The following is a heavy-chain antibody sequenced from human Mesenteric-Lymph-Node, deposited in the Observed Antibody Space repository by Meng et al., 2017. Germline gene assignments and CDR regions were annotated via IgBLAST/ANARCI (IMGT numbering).Heavy chain of an antibody. V-gene: IGHV3-66*02. CDR2: IYIGDST. CDR1: GFTVSSYY. J-gene: IGHJ4*02. D-gene: IGHD6-19*01. Sequence: ETLSLTCAASGFTVSSYYMTWVRQAPGKGLEWVSVIYIGDSTYYADSVKGRFTISRDDSKNTLYLQMNRLRTEDTAVYYCARRAVAGTKWWYLDYWGQGTLVTVSS. CDR3: ARRAVAGTKWWYLDY.